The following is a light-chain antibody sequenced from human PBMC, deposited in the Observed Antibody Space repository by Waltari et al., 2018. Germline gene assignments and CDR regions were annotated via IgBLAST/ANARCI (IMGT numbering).Light chain of an antibody. J-gene: IGLJ3*02. V-gene: IGLV1-44*01. CDR1: NSNIGGNF. CDR2: NDN. CDR3: AVWDDSLGGV. Sequence: QSVLTQPPSVSGTPGQRVTISCSGSNSNIGGNFVNWYQQLPGKAPKLLIYNDNQGPSGVPYRVSASKSGTSAALAITGLQSEDEADYYCAVWDDSLGGVFGGGTKLTVL.